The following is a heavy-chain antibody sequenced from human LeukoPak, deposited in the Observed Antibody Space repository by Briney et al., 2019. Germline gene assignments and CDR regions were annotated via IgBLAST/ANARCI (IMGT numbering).Heavy chain of an antibody. V-gene: IGHV3-7*03. CDR1: GFTFSSYW. Sequence: PGGSLRLSCAASGFTFSSYWMSWVRQAPGKGLEWVANIKQDGSEKYYVDSVKGRFTISRDNAKNSLYLQMNSLRAEDTAVYYCARSYYDSSHYYFTSWGQGILVTVSS. CDR3: ARSYYDSSHYYFTS. CDR2: IKQDGSEK. D-gene: IGHD3-22*01. J-gene: IGHJ4*02.